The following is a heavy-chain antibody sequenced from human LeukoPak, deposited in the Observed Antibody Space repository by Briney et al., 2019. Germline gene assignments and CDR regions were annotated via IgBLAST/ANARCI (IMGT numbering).Heavy chain of an antibody. CDR3: ARHDAGIAARPFDN. D-gene: IGHD6-6*01. CDR1: GGSISTYY. CDR2: IHASGPT. V-gene: IGHV4-4*09. Sequence: PSETLSLTCTVSGGSISTYYWSWIRRPPGKGLEWIAYIHASGPTNYNPSLKSRITISVDTSKNQFSLKLSSVTAADTAVYYCARHDAGIAARPFDNWGQGTLVTVS. J-gene: IGHJ4*02.